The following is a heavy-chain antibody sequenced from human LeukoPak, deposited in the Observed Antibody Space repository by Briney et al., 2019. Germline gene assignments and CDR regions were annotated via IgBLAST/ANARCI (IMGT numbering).Heavy chain of an antibody. J-gene: IGHJ4*02. CDR2: INPSGGST. CDR3: ATSESMGGSFDY. CDR1: GYTFTSYY. D-gene: IGHD2-15*01. V-gene: IGHV1-46*01. Sequence: ASVKVSCKASGYTFTSYYMHWVRQAPGQGLEWMGIINPSGGSTSYAQKFQGRVTMTTDTSTSTVYMELSSLRSEDTAVYYCATSESMGGSFDYWGQGTLVTVSS.